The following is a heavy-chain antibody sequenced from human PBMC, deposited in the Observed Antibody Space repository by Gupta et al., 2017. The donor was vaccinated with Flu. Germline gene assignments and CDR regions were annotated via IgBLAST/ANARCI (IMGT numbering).Heavy chain of an antibody. Sequence: EVQLLESGGGLVQPGGSLRLSCAASGFTFSSYAMSLVRQAPGKGLEWVLAISGSGGSTYYADSVKGRFTISRDNSKNTLYLQMNSLRAEDTAVYYCAKETSYGYDFWSGYRPYYYYWHGMDVWGQGTTVTASS. V-gene: IGHV3-23*01. J-gene: IGHJ6*02. CDR2: ISGSGGST. CDR3: AKETSYGYDFWSGYRPYYYYWHGMDV. D-gene: IGHD3-3*01. CDR1: GFTFSSYA.